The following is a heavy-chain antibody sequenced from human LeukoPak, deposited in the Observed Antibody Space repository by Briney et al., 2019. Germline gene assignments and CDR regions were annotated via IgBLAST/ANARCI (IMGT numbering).Heavy chain of an antibody. V-gene: IGHV4-38-2*01. CDR2: LSHSGSI. CDR3: VRQRYVYGYCDS. D-gene: IGHD3-22*01. Sequence: SETLSLTCAVSGYSLSSGRYWGWVRQPPGKGLEWIGSLSHSGSIYYNPSLESRVTKSVDTSKNQFSLRLSSVTAADTAVYYCVRQRYVYGYCDSWGPGTLVTVSS. J-gene: IGHJ4*02. CDR1: GYSLSSGRY.